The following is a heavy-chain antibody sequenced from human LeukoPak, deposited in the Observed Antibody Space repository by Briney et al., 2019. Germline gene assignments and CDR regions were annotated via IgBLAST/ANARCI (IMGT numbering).Heavy chain of an antibody. J-gene: IGHJ4*02. D-gene: IGHD3-10*01. Sequence: SETLSLTCTVSGGSINTNSYYWGWIRQPPGKGLEWIGSIYFNGNTYYKPSLKSRVTISLDTSKSQFSLKLSSVTAADTAVYYCVGSGSRDYWGQGTLVTVSS. CDR1: GGSINTNSYY. CDR3: VGSGSRDY. CDR2: IYFNGNT. V-gene: IGHV4-39*07.